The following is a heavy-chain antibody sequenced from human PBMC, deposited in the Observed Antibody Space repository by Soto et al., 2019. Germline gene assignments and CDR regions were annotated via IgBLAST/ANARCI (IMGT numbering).Heavy chain of an antibody. CDR2: ISSSSSYI. CDR1: GFTFSSYS. J-gene: IGHJ4*02. Sequence: EVQLVESGGGLVKPGGSLRLSCAASGFTFSSYSMNWFRQAPGKGLEWVSSISSSSSYIYYADSVKGRFTISRDNAKNSLYLQMNSLRAEDTAVYYCARDPYGDYVYDYWGQGTLVTVSS. CDR3: ARDPYGDYVYDY. D-gene: IGHD4-17*01. V-gene: IGHV3-21*01.